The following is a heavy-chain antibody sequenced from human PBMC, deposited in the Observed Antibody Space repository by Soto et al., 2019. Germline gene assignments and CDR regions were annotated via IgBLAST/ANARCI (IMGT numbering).Heavy chain of an antibody. J-gene: IGHJ4*02. V-gene: IGHV1-24*01. CDR3: ATLKSDLGLSGNYFNYFDY. Sequence: GASVKVSCKVSGYTLTELSMHWVRQAPGKGLEWMGGFDPEDADTIYAQKFQGRVTMTEGTSTDTAYMELSNLRSEDTAVYYCATLKSDLGLSGNYFNYFDYWGQGTLVTVSS. CDR1: GYTLTELS. D-gene: IGHD3-10*01. CDR2: FDPEDADT.